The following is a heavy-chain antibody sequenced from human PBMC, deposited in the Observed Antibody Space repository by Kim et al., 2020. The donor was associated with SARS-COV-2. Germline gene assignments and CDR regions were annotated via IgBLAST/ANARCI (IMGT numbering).Heavy chain of an antibody. J-gene: IGHJ4*02. D-gene: IGHD3-16*02. CDR3: TTAVYDYVWGSYRYVDY. V-gene: IGHV3-15*01. CDR2: IKSKTDGGTT. CDR1: GFTFSNAW. Sequence: GGSLRLSCAASGFTFSNAWMSWVRQAPGKGLEWVGRIKSKTDGGTTDYAAPVKGRFTISRDDSKNTLYLQMNSLKTEDTAVYYCTTAVYDYVWGSYRYVDYWGQGTLVTVSS.